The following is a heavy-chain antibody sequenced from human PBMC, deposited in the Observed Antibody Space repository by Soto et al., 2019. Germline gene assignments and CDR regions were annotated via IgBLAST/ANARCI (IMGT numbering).Heavy chain of an antibody. J-gene: IGHJ5*02. D-gene: IGHD5-12*01. V-gene: IGHV1-2*02. Sequence: ASVKVSCKASGYTFTGYYMHWVRQAPGQGLEWMGWINPNSGGTNYAQKFQGRVTMTRDTSISTAYMELSRLRSDDTAVYYCARDYGGYDARHNWFDPWGQGTLVTVSS. CDR2: INPNSGGT. CDR1: GYTFTGYY. CDR3: ARDYGGYDARHNWFDP.